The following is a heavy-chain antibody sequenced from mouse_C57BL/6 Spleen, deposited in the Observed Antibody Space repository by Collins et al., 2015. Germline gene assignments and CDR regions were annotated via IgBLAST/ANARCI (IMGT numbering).Heavy chain of an antibody. CDR2: IDPSDSYT. Sequence: QVQLQQPGAELVRPGTSVKLSCKASGYTFTSYWMHWVKQRPGQGLEWIGVIDPSDSYTNYNQKFKGKATLTVDTSSSTAHMQLSSLTSEDSAVYYCARRDYWGQGTTLTVSS. CDR1: GYTFTSYW. V-gene: IGHV1-59*01. J-gene: IGHJ2*01. CDR3: ARRDY.